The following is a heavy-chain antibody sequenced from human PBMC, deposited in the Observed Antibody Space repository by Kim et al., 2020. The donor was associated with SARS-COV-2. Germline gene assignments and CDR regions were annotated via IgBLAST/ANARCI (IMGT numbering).Heavy chain of an antibody. CDR3: ACREKLPDRPS. CDR2: FYYDGTT. D-gene: IGHD1-26*01. CDR1: GDSIRNSYY. Sequence: SETLSLTCSASGDSIRNSYYWGWIRHPPGKGLEWIGSFYYDGTTSHNPSLGSRVTVSVDTSRNQFSLKLTSVTDADTGVYYCACREKLPDRPSWGQGILV. V-gene: IGHV4-39*01. J-gene: IGHJ5*02.